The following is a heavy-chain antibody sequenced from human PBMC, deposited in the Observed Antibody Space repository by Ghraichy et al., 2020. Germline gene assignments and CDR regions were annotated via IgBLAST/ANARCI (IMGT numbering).Heavy chain of an antibody. CDR3: SGVGFWSGRTGDY. Sequence: GESLNISCAASGFTFSSYWIHWVRQAPGKGLVWVSRINTDGSSTTYADSVKGRFTISRDNAKNTVYLQMNSLRAEDTAVYFCSGVGFWSGRTGDYWGQGTLVTVSS. CDR2: INTDGSST. CDR1: GFTFSSYW. J-gene: IGHJ4*02. V-gene: IGHV3-74*01. D-gene: IGHD3-3*01.